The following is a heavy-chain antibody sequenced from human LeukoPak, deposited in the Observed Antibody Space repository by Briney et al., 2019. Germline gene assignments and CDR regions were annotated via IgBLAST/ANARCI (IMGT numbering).Heavy chain of an antibody. V-gene: IGHV1-8*01. CDR1: GYTFTSND. CDR2: MNPHSASV. D-gene: IGHD7-27*01. J-gene: IGHJ3*02. CDR3: ARNKLGRGDAFDI. Sequence: ASVKVSCKASGYTFTSNDINWVRQATGQGLEWMGWMNPHSASVGYAQKFQGRVIMTWDTSISTAYMELSSLRSEDTAVYYCARNKLGRGDAFDIWGQGTMVTVSS.